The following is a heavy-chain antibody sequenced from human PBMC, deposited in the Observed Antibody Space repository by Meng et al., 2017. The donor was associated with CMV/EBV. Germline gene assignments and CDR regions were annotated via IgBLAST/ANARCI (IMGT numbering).Heavy chain of an antibody. CDR1: GGSISRYY. J-gene: IGHJ4*02. V-gene: IGHV4-59*01. D-gene: IGHD2-15*01. Sequence: SETLSLTCTVSGGSISRYYWSWIRQPPGKGLEWIGYIYYSGSTNYNPSLKSRVTISVDTSKNQFSLKLSSVTAADTAVYYCARVNGGGSFEVDYWGQGTLVTVSS. CDR3: ARVNGGGSFEVDY. CDR2: IYYSGST.